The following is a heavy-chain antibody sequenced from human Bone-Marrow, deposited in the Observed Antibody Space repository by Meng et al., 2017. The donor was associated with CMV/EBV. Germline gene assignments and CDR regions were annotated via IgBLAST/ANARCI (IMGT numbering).Heavy chain of an antibody. CDR3: AKKLYGDYAFDI. D-gene: IGHD4-17*01. V-gene: IGHV3-23*01. CDR1: GFTFSSYA. Sequence: GGSLRLSCAASGFTFSSYAMSWVRQAPGKGLEWVSAISGSGGSTYYAASVKGRLTTSRDNSKNTLYLQMNSLRAEDTAVYSCAKKLYGDYAFDIWGQGTMVTVSS. CDR2: ISGSGGST. J-gene: IGHJ3*02.